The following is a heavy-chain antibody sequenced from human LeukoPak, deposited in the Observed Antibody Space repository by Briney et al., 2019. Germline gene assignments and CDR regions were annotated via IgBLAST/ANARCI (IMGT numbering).Heavy chain of an antibody. V-gene: IGHV1-2*02. CDR1: GYTFTSYD. Sequence: ASVKVSCKASGYTFTSYDINWVRQATGQGLEWMGWINPNSGGTNYAQKFQGRVTMTRDTSISTAYMELSRLRSDDTAVYYCARGRAVADSYYFDYWGQGTLVTVSS. J-gene: IGHJ4*02. CDR3: ARGRAVADSYYFDY. CDR2: INPNSGGT. D-gene: IGHD2-15*01.